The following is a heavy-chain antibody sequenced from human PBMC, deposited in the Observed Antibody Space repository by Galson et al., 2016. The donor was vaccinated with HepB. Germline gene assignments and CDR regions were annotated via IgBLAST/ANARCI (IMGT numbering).Heavy chain of an antibody. Sequence: SLRLSCAASGFTFNIYAMSWVRQAPGKGLEWVAAIAGSGAPTNYADSVKGRFTISRDNSKNTLYLQMNSLRAEDTAAYYRAKGLYGDYSYFDDWGQGTLVTVSS. CDR3: AKGLYGDYSYFDD. CDR1: GFTFNIYA. D-gene: IGHD4-17*01. V-gene: IGHV3-23*01. CDR2: IAGSGAPT. J-gene: IGHJ4*02.